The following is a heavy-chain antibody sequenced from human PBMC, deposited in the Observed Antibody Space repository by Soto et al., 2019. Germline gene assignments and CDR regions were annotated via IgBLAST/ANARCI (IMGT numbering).Heavy chain of an antibody. CDR1: GYTFTSYA. CDR3: ARDLKKGTFPYSSGWYPPGY. Sequence: ASVKVSCKASGYTFTSYAMHWVRQAPGQRLEWMGWINAGNGNTKYSQKFQGRVTITRDTSASTAYMELSSLRSEDTAVYYCARDLKKGTFPYSSGWYPPGYWGQGTLVTVS. V-gene: IGHV1-3*01. J-gene: IGHJ4*02. CDR2: INAGNGNT. D-gene: IGHD6-19*01.